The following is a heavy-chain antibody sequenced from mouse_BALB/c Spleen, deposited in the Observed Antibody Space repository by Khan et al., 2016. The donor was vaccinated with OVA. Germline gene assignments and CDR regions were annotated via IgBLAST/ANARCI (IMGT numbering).Heavy chain of an antibody. J-gene: IGHJ3*01. CDR2: IWSGGST. CDR1: GFSLTTYG. D-gene: IGHD2-4*01. CDR3: ARIYDYDEGVAN. Sequence: QVQLKQSGPGLVQPSQSLSITCTVSGFSLTTYGVHWVRQSPGKGLEWLGVIWSGGSTDYNAAFISRLSISKDSSKSQVFFKMNSLQVNDTAIYYCARIYDYDEGVANWGQGTMVTVSA. V-gene: IGHV2-2*02.